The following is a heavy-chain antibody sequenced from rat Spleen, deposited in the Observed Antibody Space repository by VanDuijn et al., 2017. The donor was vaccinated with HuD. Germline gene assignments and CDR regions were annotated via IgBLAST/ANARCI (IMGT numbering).Heavy chain of an antibody. CDR2: ITTTGGST. D-gene: IGHD1-11*01. CDR1: GFSLTSYH. Sequence: VQLKESGPGLVQPSQTLSLTCTVSGFSLTSYHVSWVRQPPGKGLEWIASITTTGGSTYYSGSVKGRFPISRDNAKSTLYRQMDSLRSEDTATYYCSREGLYGNFFDYCGQGVMVTVSS. V-gene: IGHV5-31*01. CDR3: SREGLYGNFFDY. J-gene: IGHJ2*01.